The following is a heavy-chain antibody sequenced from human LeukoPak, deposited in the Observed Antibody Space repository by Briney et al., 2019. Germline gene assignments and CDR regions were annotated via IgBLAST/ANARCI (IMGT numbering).Heavy chain of an antibody. D-gene: IGHD4-17*01. J-gene: IGHJ3*02. V-gene: IGHV4-34*01. CDR2: INHSGST. CDR3: ARVPGTTVYGDYVGAFDI. Sequence: PSETLSLTCAVYGGSFSGYYWSWIRQPPGKGLEWIGEINHSGSTNYNPSLKSRVTISVDTSKNQFSLKLSSVTAADTAVYYCARVPGTTVYGDYVGAFDIWGQGTMVTVSS. CDR1: GGSFSGYY.